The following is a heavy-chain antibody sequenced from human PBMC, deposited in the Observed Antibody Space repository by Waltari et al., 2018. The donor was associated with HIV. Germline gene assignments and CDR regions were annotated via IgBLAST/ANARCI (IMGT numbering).Heavy chain of an antibody. Sequence: QVQLVQSGTELKKPGSSVKVSCQAPGGTFNNYAINWVGKAPGQGREWMGRIIPNFGTANYSQKFQNRRTLTADKATKTAYMELSTLRSDDTAFYYCAIFWGSGNSAPTFTITYVDYWSQRTLVTVSS. CDR2: IIPNFGTA. CDR3: AIFWGSGNSAPTFTITYVDY. V-gene: IGHV1-69*06. J-gene: IGHJ4*02. CDR1: GGTFNNYA. D-gene: IGHD3-16*01.